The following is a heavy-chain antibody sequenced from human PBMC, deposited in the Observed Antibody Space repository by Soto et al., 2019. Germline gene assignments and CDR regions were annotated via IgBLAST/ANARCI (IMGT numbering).Heavy chain of an antibody. J-gene: IGHJ6*02. Sequence: PSETLSLTCSVSGVSIGSHFWSWIRQAPGKGPELVGYIYHTVNTNYNPALKSRVTISMDTSENQLSLQLSSVTAADTAVYYCTRDGDGRMTTNPYYYYGMDVWGPGITVTVSS. CDR2: IYHTVNT. D-gene: IGHD2-21*02. CDR3: TRDGDGRMTTNPYYYYGMDV. V-gene: IGHV4-59*11. CDR1: GVSIGSHF.